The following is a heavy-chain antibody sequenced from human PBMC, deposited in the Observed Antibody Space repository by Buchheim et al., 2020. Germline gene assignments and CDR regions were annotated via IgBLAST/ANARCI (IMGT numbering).Heavy chain of an antibody. J-gene: IGHJ4*02. Sequence: EVQLVESGGGLVQPGGSLRLSCAASGFSISSYWMHWVRQSPGKGPVWVSRINSDGSSSSDADSVQGRFNISRDQAKNTLTLQMNSLRVEDTALYHCVRGAPFDLWGRGT. CDR2: INSDGSSS. V-gene: IGHV3-74*01. CDR1: GFSISSYW. CDR3: VRGAPFDL.